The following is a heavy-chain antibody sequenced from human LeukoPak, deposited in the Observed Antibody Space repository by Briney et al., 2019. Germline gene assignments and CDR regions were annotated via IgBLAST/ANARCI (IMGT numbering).Heavy chain of an antibody. CDR3: ARDRRYSSSWYGFDY. CDR2: IYYSGST. J-gene: IGHJ4*02. Sequence: SETLSLTCTVSGGSISSYYWSWIRQPPGKGLEWIGYIYYSGSTNYNPSLKSRVTISVDTSKNQFSLKLSSVTAADTAVYYCARDRRYSSSWYGFDYWGQGTLVTVSS. D-gene: IGHD6-13*01. CDR1: GGSISSYY. V-gene: IGHV4-59*01.